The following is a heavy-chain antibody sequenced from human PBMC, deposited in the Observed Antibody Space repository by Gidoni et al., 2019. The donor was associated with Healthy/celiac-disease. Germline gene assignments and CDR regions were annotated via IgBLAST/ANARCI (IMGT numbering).Heavy chain of an antibody. J-gene: IGHJ5*02. D-gene: IGHD2-2*01. CDR2: ICYSGST. Sequence: QVQLQESGPGLVKPSQTLSLTCTVSGGSISSGGYYWSWIRQHPGKGLEWIGYICYSGSTYYNPSLKCRVSISVDTSKNQFSRMLSSVTAADTALYYCARTRVSGDIVVVPAAVDWFDPWGQGTLVTVSS. CDR1: GGSISSGGYY. CDR3: ARTRVSGDIVVVPAAVDWFDP. V-gene: IGHV4-31*03.